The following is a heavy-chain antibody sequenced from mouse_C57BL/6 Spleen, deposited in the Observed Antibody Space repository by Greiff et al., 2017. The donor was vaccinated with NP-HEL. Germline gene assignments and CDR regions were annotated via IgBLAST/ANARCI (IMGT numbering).Heavy chain of an antibody. D-gene: IGHD1-1*01. V-gene: IGHV1-80*01. Sequence: VQLQQSGAELVKPGASVKISCKASGYAFGSYWMNWVKQRPGKGLEWIGQIYPGDGDTNYNGKFKGKATLTADKSSSTAYMQLSSLTSEDSAVYFCARCDGSSYVGYFDVWGTGTTVTVSS. CDR2: IYPGDGDT. CDR1: GYAFGSYW. J-gene: IGHJ1*03. CDR3: ARCDGSSYVGYFDV.